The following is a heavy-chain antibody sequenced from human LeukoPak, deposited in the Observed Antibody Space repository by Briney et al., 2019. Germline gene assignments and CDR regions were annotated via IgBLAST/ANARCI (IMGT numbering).Heavy chain of an antibody. V-gene: IGHV4-61*02. CDR3: ARDNPRYCSSTSCYSRGYNWFDP. D-gene: IGHD2-2*01. CDR1: GGSISSGTYY. Sequence: PSETLSLTCTVSGGSISSGTYYWSWIRQPAGKGLEWIGRFYTSGSTNYNPSLKSRVTISVDTSKNQFSLKLSSVTAADTAVYYCARDNPRYCSSTSCYSRGYNWFDPWGQGTLVTVSS. CDR2: FYTSGST. J-gene: IGHJ5*02.